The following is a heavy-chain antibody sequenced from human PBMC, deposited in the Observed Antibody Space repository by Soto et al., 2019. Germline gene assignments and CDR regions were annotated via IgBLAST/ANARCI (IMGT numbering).Heavy chain of an antibody. CDR2: IYNTGST. J-gene: IGHJ4*02. D-gene: IGHD2-2*03. V-gene: IGHV4-59*01. Sequence: ASETLSLTCTVPGGSISSYYWSWIRQPPGKALERNGYIYNTGSTNYNPSLKSRDNISVDTSKNQISLKQSSVTAADTAVYYCDFGYFSGTTYYSRTFDQWGQGTLVTVSS. CDR1: GGSISSYY. CDR3: DFGYFSGTTYYSRTFDQ.